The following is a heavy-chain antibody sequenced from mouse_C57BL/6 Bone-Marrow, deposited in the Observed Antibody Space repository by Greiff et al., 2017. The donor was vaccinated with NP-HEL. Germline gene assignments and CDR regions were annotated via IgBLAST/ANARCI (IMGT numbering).Heavy chain of an antibody. V-gene: IGHV2-2*01. Sequence: QVQLQQSGPGLVQPSQSLSITCTVSGFSLTSYGVHWVRQSPGKGLEWLGVIWSGGSTDYNAAFISRLSISKDNSKSQVFFKMNSLQADDTAIYYCASRHYYGSSHWYFDVWGTGTTVTVAS. J-gene: IGHJ1*03. CDR1: GFSLTSYG. CDR3: ASRHYYGSSHWYFDV. CDR2: IWSGGST. D-gene: IGHD1-1*01.